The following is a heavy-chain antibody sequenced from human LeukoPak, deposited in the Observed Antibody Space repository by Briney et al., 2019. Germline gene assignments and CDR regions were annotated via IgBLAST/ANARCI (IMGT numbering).Heavy chain of an antibody. J-gene: IGHJ4*02. Sequence: PGGSLRLSCAASGFTFGDYAVSWFRQAPGKGLDWVGFIRSKANGGTIQYAASVKGRFTISRDDSKSTAYLQMNSLKTEDTAVYYCSRGVSSGWFYFDYWGQGTLVTVSS. CDR2: IRSKANGGTI. CDR1: GFTFGDYA. D-gene: IGHD6-19*01. V-gene: IGHV3-49*03. CDR3: SRGVSSGWFYFDY.